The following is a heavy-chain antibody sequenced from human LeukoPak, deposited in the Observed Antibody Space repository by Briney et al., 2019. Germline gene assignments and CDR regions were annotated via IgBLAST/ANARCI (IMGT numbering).Heavy chain of an antibody. Sequence: GGSLRLSCAASGFTFSTYSLNWVRQAPGKGLEWLSSLSGDKKYIYYADSVKGRFTISRDNSKNTLYLQMNSLRAEDTAVYYCAKEVGFQFDYWGQGTLVTVSS. CDR1: GFTFSTYS. CDR3: AKEVGFQFDY. J-gene: IGHJ4*02. V-gene: IGHV3-21*04. CDR2: LSGDKKYI. D-gene: IGHD3-10*01.